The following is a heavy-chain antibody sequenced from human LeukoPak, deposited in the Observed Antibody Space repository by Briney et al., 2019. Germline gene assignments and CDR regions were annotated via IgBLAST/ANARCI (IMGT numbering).Heavy chain of an antibody. CDR1: GGSISSSNYY. CDR2: IYYGGST. Sequence: PSETLSLTCTVSGGSISSSNYYWGWIRQPPGKGLEWIGSIYYGGSTYYNPSLKSRVTISVVTSKNQFSLKLSSVTAADTAVYFCARGGNSEGWFDPWGQGTLVTVSS. J-gene: IGHJ5*02. V-gene: IGHV4-39*07. D-gene: IGHD4-23*01. CDR3: ARGGNSEGWFDP.